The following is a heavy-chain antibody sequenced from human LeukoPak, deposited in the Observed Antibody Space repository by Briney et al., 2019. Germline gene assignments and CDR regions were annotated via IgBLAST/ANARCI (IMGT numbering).Heavy chain of an antibody. CDR2: IYTSGST. D-gene: IGHD6-13*01. Sequence: KSSETLPLTCTVSGGSISSYYWSWIRQPAGKGLEWIGRIYTSGSTNYNPSLKSRVTMSVDTSKNQFSLKLSSVTAADTAVYYCARELVVGYSSSWYFDYWGQGTLVTVSS. CDR1: GGSISSYY. CDR3: ARELVVGYSSSWYFDY. J-gene: IGHJ4*02. V-gene: IGHV4-4*07.